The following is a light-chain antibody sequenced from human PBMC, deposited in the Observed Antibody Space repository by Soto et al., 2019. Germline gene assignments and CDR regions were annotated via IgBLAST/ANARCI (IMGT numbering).Light chain of an antibody. CDR1: SSNIGSNY. J-gene: IGLJ2*01. CDR3: AAWDDSLSGPL. CDR2: RNN. Sequence: QSVLTQPPSASGTPGQRFTISCSGSSSNIGSNYVYWYQQLPGTAPKLLIYRNNQRPSGVPGRFSGSKSGTSASLAISGLRSEDEAEYDCAAWDDSLSGPLFGGGTTLTVL. V-gene: IGLV1-47*01.